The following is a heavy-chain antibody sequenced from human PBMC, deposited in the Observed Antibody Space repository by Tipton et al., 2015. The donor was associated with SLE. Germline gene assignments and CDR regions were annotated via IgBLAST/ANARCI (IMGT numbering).Heavy chain of an antibody. CDR2: VNHSGST. D-gene: IGHD3-22*01. V-gene: IGHV4-61*08. CDR1: GGSISSGDYY. CDR3: ASSRLTYYYDSRGPPAFDI. J-gene: IGHJ3*02. Sequence: TLSLTCTVSGGSISSGDYYWSWIRQPPGKGLEWIGEVNHSGSTNYNPSLKSRVTISVDTSKNQFSLKLSSVTAADTAVYYCASSRLTYYYDSRGPPAFDIWGQGTMVTVSS.